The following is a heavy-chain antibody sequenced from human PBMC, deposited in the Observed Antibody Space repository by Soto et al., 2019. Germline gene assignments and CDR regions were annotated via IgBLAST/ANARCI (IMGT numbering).Heavy chain of an antibody. Sequence: GGALRLSCAASGFTFSDSYMSWIRQAPGKGLEWVSYISSSGSTIYYADSVKGRFTISRDNAKNSLYLQMNSLRAEDTAVYYCARGSGYDYSNYIDWGQGTLVTVSS. CDR1: GFTFSDSY. D-gene: IGHD4-4*01. V-gene: IGHV3-11*01. CDR2: ISSSGSTI. CDR3: ARGSGYDYSNYID. J-gene: IGHJ4*02.